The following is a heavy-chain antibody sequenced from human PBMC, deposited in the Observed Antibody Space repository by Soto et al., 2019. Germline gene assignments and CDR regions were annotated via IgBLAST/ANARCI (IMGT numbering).Heavy chain of an antibody. J-gene: IGHJ6*01. CDR2: INPSGGST. D-gene: IGHD2-21*01. Sequence: ASVKVSCKASGYTFTSYYMHWVRQAPGQGLEWMGIINPSGGSTSYAQKFQGRVTMTRDTSTSTVYMELSSLRSEDTAVYYCARDYYGGGASGDVYDFCTQGSMD. CDR3: ARDYYGGGASGDVYDFCTQGSMD. CDR1: GYTFTSYY. V-gene: IGHV1-46*03.